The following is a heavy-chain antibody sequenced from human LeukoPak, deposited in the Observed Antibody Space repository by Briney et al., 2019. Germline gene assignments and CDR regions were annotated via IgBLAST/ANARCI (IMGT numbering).Heavy chain of an antibody. Sequence: SETLSLTCTVSGGSISSSIRSSSYYWGWIRQPPGKGLEWIGTIYYSGSTYYNPSLKSRVTISVDTSKNQFSLKLSSVTAADTAVYYCARVRSGANWFDPWGREPWSPSPQ. J-gene: IGHJ5*02. CDR3: ARVRSGANWFDP. D-gene: IGHD1-26*01. V-gene: IGHV4-39*07. CDR1: GGSISSSIRSSSYY. CDR2: IYYSGST.